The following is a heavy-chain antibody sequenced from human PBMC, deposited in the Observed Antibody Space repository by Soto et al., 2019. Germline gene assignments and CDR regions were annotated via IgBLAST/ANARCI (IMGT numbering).Heavy chain of an antibody. V-gene: IGHV4-59*08. CDR2: IYYSGST. Sequence: SETLSLTCTVSGGSISSYYWSWIRQPPGKGLEWIGYIYYSGSTNYNPSLKSRVTISVDTSKNQFSLKLSSVTAADTAVYYCARSARIVTTYWYFDLWGRGTLVTVSS. CDR3: ARSARIVTTYWYFDL. D-gene: IGHD4-4*01. CDR1: GGSISSYY. J-gene: IGHJ2*01.